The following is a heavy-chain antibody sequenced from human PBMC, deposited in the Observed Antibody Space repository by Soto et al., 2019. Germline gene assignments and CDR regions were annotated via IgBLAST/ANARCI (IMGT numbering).Heavy chain of an antibody. CDR1: GGSFSGYY. J-gene: IGHJ4*02. V-gene: IGHV4-34*01. CDR3: ARRIGPLDY. Sequence: SETLSLTCAVYGGSFSGYYWSWIRQPPGKGLEWIGEINHSGSTNYNPSLKSRVTISVDTSKNQFSLKLGSVTAADTAVYYCARRIGPLDYWGQGTLVTVSS. CDR2: INHSGST. D-gene: IGHD2-21*01.